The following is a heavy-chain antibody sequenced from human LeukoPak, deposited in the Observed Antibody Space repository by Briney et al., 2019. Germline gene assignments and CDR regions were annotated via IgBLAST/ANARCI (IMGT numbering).Heavy chain of an antibody. J-gene: IGHJ4*02. CDR1: GFTFSNFA. D-gene: IGHD3/OR15-3a*01. CDR3: ARDWTGTPGY. CDR2: ISYDGSNK. Sequence: GRSLRLSCAASGFTFSNFAMHWVRQAPGKGLEWVAVISYDGSNKFYSDSVKGRFTISRDNSQNTLYVQMDSLRDEDTAVYYCARDWTGTPGYWGQGTLITVSS. V-gene: IGHV3-30*04.